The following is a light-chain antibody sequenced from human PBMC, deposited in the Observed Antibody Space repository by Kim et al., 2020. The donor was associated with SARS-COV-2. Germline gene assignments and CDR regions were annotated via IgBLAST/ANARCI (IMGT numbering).Light chain of an antibody. V-gene: IGLV3-21*04. CDR1: NIGSKS. Sequence: GKTARITWGGNNIGSKSVHWYQQKPGQAPVLVIYYDSDRPSGIPERFSGSNSGNTATLTISRVEAGDEADYYCQVWDSSSDHPNWVFGGGTKVTVL. CDR3: QVWDSSSDHPNWV. J-gene: IGLJ3*02. CDR2: YDS.